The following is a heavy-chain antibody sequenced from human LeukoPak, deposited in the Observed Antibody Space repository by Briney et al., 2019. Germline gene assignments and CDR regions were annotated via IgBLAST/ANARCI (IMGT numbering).Heavy chain of an antibody. D-gene: IGHD4-17*01. V-gene: IGHV1-18*01. CDR1: GYTFTNYG. CDR2: ISAYHGNT. Sequence: ASVKVSCKASGYTFTNYGISWVRQAPGQGLEWMGWISAYHGNTNYAQKLQGRVTMTTHTSMSTVYMELRSLRSDDTAVYYCARDTSPGYGDPPAWFDPWGQGTLVTVSS. J-gene: IGHJ5*02. CDR3: ARDTSPGYGDPPAWFDP.